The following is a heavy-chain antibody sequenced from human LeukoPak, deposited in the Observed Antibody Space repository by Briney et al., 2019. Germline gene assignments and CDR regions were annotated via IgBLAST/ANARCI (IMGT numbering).Heavy chain of an antibody. D-gene: IGHD3-22*01. CDR2: IYYSGST. Sequence: TSSETLSLTCTVSGGSISSSSYHWGWIRQPPGKGLEWIGSIYYSGSTYYNPSLKSRVTISVDTSKNQFSLKLSSVTAADTAVYYCARDYYDSSGYLGGYFDYWGQGTLVTVSS. CDR3: ARDYYDSSGYLGGYFDY. V-gene: IGHV4-39*07. CDR1: GGSISSSSYH. J-gene: IGHJ4*02.